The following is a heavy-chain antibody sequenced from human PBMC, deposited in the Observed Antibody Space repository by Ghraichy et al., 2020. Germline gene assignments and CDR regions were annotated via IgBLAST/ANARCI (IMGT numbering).Heavy chain of an antibody. CDR2: ISSSSSYI. J-gene: IGHJ3*02. D-gene: IGHD3-9*01. Sequence: GGSLRLSCAASGFTFSSYSMNWVRQAPGKGLEWVSSISSSSSYIYYADSVKGRFTISRDNAKNSLYLQMNSLRAEDTAVYYCARDTPGDYDILTGYYIPGGDAFDIWGQGTMVTVSS. CDR1: GFTFSSYS. CDR3: ARDTPGDYDILTGYYIPGGDAFDI. V-gene: IGHV3-21*01.